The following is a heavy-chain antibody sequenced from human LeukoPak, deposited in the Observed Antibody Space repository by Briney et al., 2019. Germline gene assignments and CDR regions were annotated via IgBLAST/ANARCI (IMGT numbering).Heavy chain of an antibody. CDR1: GYTFTGFY. D-gene: IGHD6-19*01. J-gene: IGHJ6*02. V-gene: IGHV1-2*02. CDR2: ISPNSGGR. Sequence: ASVKVSFKASGYTFTGFYMHWVRQAPGQGLEWMGWISPNSGGRNYAQKFQGRVTMTRDTSISTAYLELRRLRSDDTAVYFCAREKTIGYSSGWSYGYYYTVWTTGAEGPRSPSP. CDR3: AREKTIGYSSGWSYGYYYTVWTT.